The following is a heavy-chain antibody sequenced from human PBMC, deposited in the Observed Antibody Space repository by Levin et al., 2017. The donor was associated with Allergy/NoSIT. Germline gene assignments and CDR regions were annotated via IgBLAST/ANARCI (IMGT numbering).Heavy chain of an antibody. J-gene: IGHJ3*01. CDR1: GFSLTTTGVG. CDR3: ARAGTRGAFDF. V-gene: IGHV2-5*02. D-gene: IGHD3-10*01. Sequence: VSGPTLVKPTQTLTLTCTFSGFSLTTTGVGVAWIRQPPGKALEWLVLIYWDDEKRYSPSLRSRLTITKDASTNQVGLTMTKMDPVDTATYYCARAGTRGAFDFWGQGTMVTVSS. CDR2: IYWDDEK.